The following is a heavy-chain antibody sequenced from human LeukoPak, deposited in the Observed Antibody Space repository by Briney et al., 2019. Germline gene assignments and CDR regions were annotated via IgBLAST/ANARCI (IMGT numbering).Heavy chain of an antibody. CDR3: ARVRSAAAGMDAFDI. D-gene: IGHD6-13*01. CDR1: GFTFSSYS. CDR2: ISSSSSYI. J-gene: IGHJ3*02. Sequence: GGSLRLSCAASGFTFSSYSMNWVRQAPGKGLEWVSSISSSSSYIYYADSVKGRFTISRDNAKNSLYLQMNSLRAEDTAVYYCARVRSAAAGMDAFDIWGQGTMVTVSS. V-gene: IGHV3-21*01.